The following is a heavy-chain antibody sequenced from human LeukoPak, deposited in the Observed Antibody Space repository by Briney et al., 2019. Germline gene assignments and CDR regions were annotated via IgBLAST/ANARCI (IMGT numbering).Heavy chain of an antibody. CDR2: IKQGGSEK. V-gene: IGHV3-7*01. Sequence: GGSLRLSCEASGFTFSGHYMDWVRQAPGKGLEWVANIKQGGSEKYYVDSVKGRFTISRDNAKNSLYLQMNSLRAEDTAVYYCARIRRGWSQNWDYWGQGTLVTVSS. CDR1: GFTFSGHY. D-gene: IGHD6-19*01. CDR3: ARIRRGWSQNWDY. J-gene: IGHJ4*02.